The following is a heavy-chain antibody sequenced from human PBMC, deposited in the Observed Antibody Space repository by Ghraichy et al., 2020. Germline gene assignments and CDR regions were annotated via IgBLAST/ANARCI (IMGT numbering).Heavy chain of an antibody. Sequence: GGSLRLSCSASGFTFSSYAMHWVRQAPGKGLEYVSAISSNGGSTYYADSVKGRFTISRDNSKNTLYLQMSSLRAEDTAVYYCVKVVGGWYLKWYYFDYWGQGTLVTVSS. D-gene: IGHD6-19*01. CDR3: VKVVGGWYLKWYYFDY. V-gene: IGHV3-64D*06. J-gene: IGHJ4*02. CDR1: GFTFSSYA. CDR2: ISSNGGST.